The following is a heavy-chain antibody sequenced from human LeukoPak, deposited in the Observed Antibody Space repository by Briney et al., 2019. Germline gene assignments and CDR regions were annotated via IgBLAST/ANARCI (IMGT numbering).Heavy chain of an antibody. CDR3: AKLLSSYDPFDY. CDR2: ISYDGSNK. J-gene: IGHJ4*02. V-gene: IGHV3-30*18. CDR1: GFTFSSYG. Sequence: GGFLRLSCAASGFTFSSYGMHWVRQAPGKGLEWVAVISYDGSNKYYADSVKGRFTISRDNSKNTLYLQMNSLRAEDTAVYYCAKLLSSYDPFDYWGQGTLVTVSS. D-gene: IGHD1-1*01.